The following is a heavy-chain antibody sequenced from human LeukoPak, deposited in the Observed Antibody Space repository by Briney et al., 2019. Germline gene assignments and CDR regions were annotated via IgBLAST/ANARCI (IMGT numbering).Heavy chain of an antibody. Sequence: SETLSLTCAVSGGSFSGFYWSWIRQSPGKGLEWIGEYNHFGSTNYNPSLNNRVTISVDKSKNQFSLTLSSVTAADTAVYYCARGNRQLAYYGSGSRLPYDYWGQGSLVTVSS. CDR2: YNHFGST. J-gene: IGHJ4*02. CDR1: GGSFSGFY. V-gene: IGHV4-34*01. D-gene: IGHD3-10*01. CDR3: ARGNRQLAYYGSGSRLPYDY.